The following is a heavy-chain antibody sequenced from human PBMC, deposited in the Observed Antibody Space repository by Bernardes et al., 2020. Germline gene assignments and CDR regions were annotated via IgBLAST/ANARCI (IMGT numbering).Heavy chain of an antibody. Sequence: ASVKVSCKASGYTFTSYAMTWVRQAPGQGLEWMGWISDDNGRTNYAQKLQGRVTLTTDTSTSTAYMELRSLRSDDTAVYYCARGKSGGCDDALDIWGQGTMVTVSS. CDR1: GYTFTSYA. CDR2: ISDDNGRT. D-gene: IGHD1-26*01. J-gene: IGHJ3*02. CDR3: ARGKSGGCDDALDI. V-gene: IGHV1-18*01.